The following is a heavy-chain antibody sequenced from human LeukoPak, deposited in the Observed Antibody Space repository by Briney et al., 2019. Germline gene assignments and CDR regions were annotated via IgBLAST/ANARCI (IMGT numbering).Heavy chain of an antibody. D-gene: IGHD1-20*01. CDR3: AKESPYNWNYYDY. V-gene: IGHV3-21*01. CDR2: ISSSSSYI. J-gene: IGHJ4*02. Sequence: GGSLRLSCAASGFTFSSYSMNWVRQAPGKGLEWVSSISSSSSYIYYADSVKGRFTISRDNSKNTLYLQMNSLRAEDTAVYYCAKESPYNWNYYDYWGQGTLVTVSS. CDR1: GFTFSSYS.